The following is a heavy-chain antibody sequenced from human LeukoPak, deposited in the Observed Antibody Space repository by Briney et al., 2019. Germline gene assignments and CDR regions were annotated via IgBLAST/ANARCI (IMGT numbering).Heavy chain of an antibody. CDR1: GFTFSSYG. CDR3: AKPRYYDSSGYPRFGRGPIDY. V-gene: IGHV3-30*18. CDR2: ISYDGSNK. Sequence: GGSLRLSCAASGFTFSSYGMHWVRQAPGKGLEWVAVISYDGSNKYYADSVKGRFTISRDNSKTTLYLQMNSLRAEDTAVYYCAKPRYYDSSGYPRFGRGPIDYWGQGTLVTVSS. D-gene: IGHD3-22*01. J-gene: IGHJ4*02.